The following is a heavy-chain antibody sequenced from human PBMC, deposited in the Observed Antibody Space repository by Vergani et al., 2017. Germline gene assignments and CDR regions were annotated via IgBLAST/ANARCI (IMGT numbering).Heavy chain of an antibody. CDR3: ARLSYDTTPYLQGGYDC. V-gene: IGHV3-30*03. Sequence: VQLVESGGGLVQPGGSLRLSCAASGFTFSSYGMHWVRQAPGKGLEWVAVISYDGSNKYYADSVKGRFTISRDNSKNTLYLQMNSLRAEDTAVYYCARLSYDTTPYLQGGYDCWGQGTLVSVSS. CDR2: ISYDGSNK. D-gene: IGHD3-22*01. CDR1: GFTFSSYG. J-gene: IGHJ4*02.